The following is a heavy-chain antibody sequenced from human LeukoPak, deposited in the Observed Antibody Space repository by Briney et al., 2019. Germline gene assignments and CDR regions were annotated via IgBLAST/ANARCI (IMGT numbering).Heavy chain of an antibody. Sequence: GSLRLSCAASDFTVSSNYMSWIRQPPGKGLEWIGEINHSGSTNYNPSLKSRVTISVDTSKNQFSLKLSSVTAADTAVYYCARGHGVVVPAAITLYYYYGMDVWGQGTTVTVSS. CDR1: DFTVSSNY. J-gene: IGHJ6*02. V-gene: IGHV4-34*01. CDR3: ARGHGVVVPAAITLYYYYGMDV. D-gene: IGHD2-2*01. CDR2: INHSGST.